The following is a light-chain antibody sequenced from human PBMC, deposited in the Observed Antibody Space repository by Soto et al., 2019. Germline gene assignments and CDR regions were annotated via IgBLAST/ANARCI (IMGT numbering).Light chain of an antibody. CDR2: QTS. J-gene: IGKJ1*01. V-gene: IGKV3D-15*03. CDR3: HQRQSWPRT. Sequence: VMTQAPATLSVSPGERATLSCRASQSVSSNLAWYQHRPGQSPRLLIYQTSLRAAGIPARFSASGSGTDFTLTISDVQPEDFALYYCHQRQSWPRTFGQGTKVDIK. CDR1: QSVSSN.